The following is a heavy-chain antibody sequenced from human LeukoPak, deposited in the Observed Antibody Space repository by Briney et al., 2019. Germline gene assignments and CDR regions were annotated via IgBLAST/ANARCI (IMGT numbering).Heavy chain of an antibody. CDR3: ARADSYGSILDY. D-gene: IGHD5-18*01. CDR1: GFTFSSYG. Sequence: GRSLRLSCAASGFTFSSYGMHWVRQAPGKGLEWVAVIWYDGSNKYYADSVKGRFTISRDNSKNTLYLQMNSLRAEDTAVYYCARADSYGSILDYWGQGTRVIDSS. V-gene: IGHV3-33*01. J-gene: IGHJ4*02. CDR2: IWYDGSNK.